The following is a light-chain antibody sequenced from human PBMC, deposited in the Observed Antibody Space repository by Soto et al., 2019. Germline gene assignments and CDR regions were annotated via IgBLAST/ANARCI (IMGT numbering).Light chain of an antibody. CDR1: QSISSS. CDR3: QQYYNWPPGT. V-gene: IGKV3-15*01. CDR2: HAS. Sequence: EIVLTQSPATLSVSPGERATLSCRASQSISSSLAWYQQQPGQAPRLLIYHASTRAAGIPARFSGSGSGTEFTLTISSLQSEDFAVYYCQQYYNWPPGTFGQGTEVEIK. J-gene: IGKJ1*01.